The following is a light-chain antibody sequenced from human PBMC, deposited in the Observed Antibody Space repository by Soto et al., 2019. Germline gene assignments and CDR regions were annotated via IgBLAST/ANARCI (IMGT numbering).Light chain of an antibody. CDR1: QSVSSD. CDR2: GAS. Sequence: EIVMTQSPATLSVSPGERATLSCRASQSVSSDLAWYHQKPGQAPRLLIYGASTRATGIPARFSGSGSGTEFTLTINSLQSEDFALYYCQQYSSSPFTFGLGTRVDAK. CDR3: QQYSSSPFT. V-gene: IGKV3D-15*02. J-gene: IGKJ3*01.